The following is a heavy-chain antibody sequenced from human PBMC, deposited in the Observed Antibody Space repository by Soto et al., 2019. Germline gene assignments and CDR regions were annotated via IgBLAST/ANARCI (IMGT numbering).Heavy chain of an antibody. CDR2: IYYSGST. CDR3: ARGGWRHIDY. V-gene: IGHV4-59*08. CDR1: GGSISTYY. D-gene: IGHD3-3*01. Sequence: QVQLQESGPGQAKPSETLSLTCTVSGGSISTYYWSWIRQPPGKGLEWIGYIYYSGSTNYNPSLKSRVTISVDTSKNQFSLKLSSVTAADTAVYYCARGGWRHIDYWGQGTLVTVSS. J-gene: IGHJ4*02.